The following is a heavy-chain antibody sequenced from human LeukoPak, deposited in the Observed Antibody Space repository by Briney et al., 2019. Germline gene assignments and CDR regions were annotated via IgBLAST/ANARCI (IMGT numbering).Heavy chain of an antibody. J-gene: IGHJ5*02. CDR3: ARDDCSSISCYHNWFDP. Sequence: GGSLRLSCAASGFTFSSYWMSWVRQAPGKGLEWVANIKQDGSEKYYVDSVKGRFTISRDNAKKSLYLQMNSLRAEDTAVYYCARDDCSSISCYHNWFDPWGQGTLVTVSS. V-gene: IGHV3-7*01. CDR2: IKQDGSEK. D-gene: IGHD2-2*01. CDR1: GFTFSSYW.